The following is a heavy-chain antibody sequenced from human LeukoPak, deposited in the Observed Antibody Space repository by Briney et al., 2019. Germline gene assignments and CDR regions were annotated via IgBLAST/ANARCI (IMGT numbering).Heavy chain of an antibody. D-gene: IGHD3-22*01. V-gene: IGHV3-74*01. J-gene: IGHJ4*02. CDR1: GFTFSSYW. CDR3: TRFLFYYGSSGYYDYFDY. CDR2: INTDGSST. Sequence: PGGSLRLSCAASGFTFSSYWMHWVRQAPGKGLVWVSRINTDGSSTNYADSVKGRFTISRDNAKNTVYLQMNSLRAEDTAVYYCTRFLFYYGSSGYYDYFDYWGQGTLVTVSS.